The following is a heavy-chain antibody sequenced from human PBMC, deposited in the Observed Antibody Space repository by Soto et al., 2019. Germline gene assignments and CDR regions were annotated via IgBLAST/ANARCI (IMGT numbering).Heavy chain of an antibody. V-gene: IGHV3-30*18. CDR2: ISYDGTNE. D-gene: IGHD3-10*01. Sequence: QVQLVESGGGVVQPGRSLRLSCAASGFSFSSFGIHWVRQAPGKGLEWVAVISYDGTNEYYADFVKGRFTISRDKSKSTLYLQLNSLRTEDTAVYYCAKERLGRPLWFGELSDWGQGTLVTVSS. J-gene: IGHJ4*02. CDR1: GFSFSSFG. CDR3: AKERLGRPLWFGELSD.